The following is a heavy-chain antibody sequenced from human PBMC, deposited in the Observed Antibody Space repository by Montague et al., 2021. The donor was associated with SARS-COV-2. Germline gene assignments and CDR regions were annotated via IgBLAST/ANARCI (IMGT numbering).Heavy chain of an antibody. V-gene: IGHV4-39*01. Sequence: SETLSLTRSVSGGSISSRSHYWGWIRQPPGKGLECVGSIYYIGTTFYNPSLKSRLAISIDTSKNQFSLKVTSVTAADTGVYYCARGATTGPGIWFDPWGQGTLVTVSS. CDR1: GGSISSRSHY. CDR3: ARGATTGPGIWFDP. D-gene: IGHD1-1*01. CDR2: IYYIGTT. J-gene: IGHJ5*02.